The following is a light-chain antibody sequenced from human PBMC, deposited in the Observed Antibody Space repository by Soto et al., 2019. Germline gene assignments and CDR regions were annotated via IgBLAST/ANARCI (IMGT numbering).Light chain of an antibody. CDR2: GTS. CDR3: QQYGNSPIT. CDR1: QSVAANY. J-gene: IGKJ5*01. Sequence: EVVLTQSPGTLSLSPGERATLSWGASQSVAANYLAWYQQKLGQAPRLLIYGTSSRATGIPDRFSGSGSGTDFTLTISRLETEDFAVYYCQQYGNSPITFGQGTRLEIK. V-gene: IGKV3-20*01.